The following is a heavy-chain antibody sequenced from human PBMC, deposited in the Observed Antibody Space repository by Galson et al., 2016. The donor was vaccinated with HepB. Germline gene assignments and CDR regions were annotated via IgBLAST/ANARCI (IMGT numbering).Heavy chain of an antibody. D-gene: IGHD3-10*01. V-gene: IGHV1-8*01. Sequence: VKVSCKASGYTFTSYDINWVRQATGQGLEWMGWMNSNSGNTVYAQKFQGRLTMTRNTSISTAYMELSSLTSEDTAIYFCARGRGTFGYWGQGSLVTVSS. J-gene: IGHJ4*02. CDR3: ARGRGTFGY. CDR1: GYTFTSYD. CDR2: MNSNSGNT.